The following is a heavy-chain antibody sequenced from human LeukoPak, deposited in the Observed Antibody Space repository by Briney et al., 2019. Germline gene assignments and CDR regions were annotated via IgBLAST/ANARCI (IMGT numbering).Heavy chain of an antibody. Sequence: SSETLSLTCTVSGGSISSYYWSWIRQPPGKGLEWIGYIYYSGSTNYNPSLKSRVTIPVDTSKNQFSLKLSSVTAADTAVYYCARSPKAARTKFDYWGQGTLVTVSS. CDR3: ARSPKAARTKFDY. J-gene: IGHJ4*02. CDR2: IYYSGST. CDR1: GGSISSYY. D-gene: IGHD6-6*01. V-gene: IGHV4-59*08.